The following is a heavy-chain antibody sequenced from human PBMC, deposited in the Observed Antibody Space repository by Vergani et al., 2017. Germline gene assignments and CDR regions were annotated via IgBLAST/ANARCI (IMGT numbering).Heavy chain of an antibody. V-gene: IGHV3-7*01. Sequence: EVQLVESGGGLVQPGGSLRLSCAASGFTFSSYWMSWVRQAPGKGLEWVANIKQDGSEKYYADSVKGRFTISRDNSKNTLHLQMNSLRAEDTAVFYCATLKSYYYDTWGQGTLVTVSS. D-gene: IGHD3-22*01. J-gene: IGHJ5*02. CDR2: IKQDGSEK. CDR3: ATLKSYYYDT. CDR1: GFTFSSYW.